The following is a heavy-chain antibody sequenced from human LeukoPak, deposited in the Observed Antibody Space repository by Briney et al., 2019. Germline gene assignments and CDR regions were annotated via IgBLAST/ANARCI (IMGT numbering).Heavy chain of an antibody. J-gene: IGHJ4*02. V-gene: IGHV1-46*01. D-gene: IGHD2/OR15-2a*01. CDR1: AYTFTGYY. CDR2: INPSGTST. Sequence: ASVKVSCKASAYTFTGYYMHWVRQAPGQGLEWMGTINPSGTSTNYAQKFQGRVTMTRDTSTSTVYIGLSGLRSEDTAVYYCARTFLPDYWGQGTLVTVSS. CDR3: ARTFLPDY.